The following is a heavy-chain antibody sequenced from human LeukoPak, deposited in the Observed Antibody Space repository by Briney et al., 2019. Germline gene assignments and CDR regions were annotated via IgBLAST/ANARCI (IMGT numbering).Heavy chain of an antibody. V-gene: IGHV4-31*03. D-gene: IGHD1-26*01. CDR1: GGSISSGGYY. Sequence: SETLSLTCTVSGGSISSGGYYWSWIRQHPGKGLEWIGYIYYSGSTYYNPSLKSRVTISVDTSKNQFSLKLSSVTAADTAVYYCARSLFSYRQGRGRTAFDIWGQGTMVTVSS. CDR3: ARSLFSYRQGRGRTAFDI. J-gene: IGHJ3*02. CDR2: IYYSGST.